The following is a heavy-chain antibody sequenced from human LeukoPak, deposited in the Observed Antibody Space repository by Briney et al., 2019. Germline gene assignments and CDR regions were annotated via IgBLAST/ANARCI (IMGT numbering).Heavy chain of an antibody. CDR3: ARGYCSNTDCKRLDY. Sequence: GASVKVSCKASGYTFTSYGISWVQQAPGQGLEWMGWISAHNGNTNYAQKLQGRVTMTTYTSTSTAYMELRSLRSDDTAVYYCARGYCSNTDCKRLDYWGQGTLVTVSS. J-gene: IGHJ4*02. V-gene: IGHV1-18*01. CDR1: GYTFTSYG. CDR2: ISAHNGNT. D-gene: IGHD2-2*01.